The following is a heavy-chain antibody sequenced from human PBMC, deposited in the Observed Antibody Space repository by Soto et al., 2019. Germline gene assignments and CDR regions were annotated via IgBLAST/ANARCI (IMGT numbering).Heavy chain of an antibody. V-gene: IGHV4-39*01. CDR1: GGSISSSSYY. CDR2: IYYSGST. J-gene: IGHJ6*02. CDR3: ARRVPFLEWFRNYYYYGMDV. Sequence: QLQLQESGPGLVKPSETLSLTCTVSGGSISSSSYYWGWIRQPPGKGLEWIGSIYYSGSTYYNPSLKSRVTISVDTSKNQFSLKLSSVTAADTAVYYCARRVPFLEWFRNYYYYGMDVWGQGTTVTVSS. D-gene: IGHD3-3*01.